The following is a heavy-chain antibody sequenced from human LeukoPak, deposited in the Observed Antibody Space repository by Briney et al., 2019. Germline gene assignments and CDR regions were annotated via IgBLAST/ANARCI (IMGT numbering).Heavy chain of an antibody. CDR3: TATLPY. D-gene: IGHD2/OR15-2a*01. Sequence: GGSLRLSCAASGFTFSSYAMSWVRQAPGKGLEWVGLIKRKTDGGTTDYAAPVKGRFTISRDDSKNTLYLQMNSLKTEDTAVYYCTATLPYWGQGTLVTVSS. CDR2: IKRKTDGGTT. J-gene: IGHJ4*02. CDR1: GFTFSSYA. V-gene: IGHV3-15*01.